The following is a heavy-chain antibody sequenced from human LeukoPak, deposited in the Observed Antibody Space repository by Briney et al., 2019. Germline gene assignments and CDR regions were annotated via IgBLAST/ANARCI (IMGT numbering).Heavy chain of an antibody. CDR3: ASGPAGTDYYYYMDV. CDR2: IIPIFGTA. Sequence: ASVKVSCKASGGTFSSYAISWVRQAPGQGLEWMGGIIPIFGTANYAQKFQGRVTITADESTSTAYMELSSLRSEDTAVYYCASGPAGTDYYYYMDVWGKGTTVTVSS. J-gene: IGHJ6*03. D-gene: IGHD6-13*01. V-gene: IGHV1-69*13. CDR1: GGTFSSYA.